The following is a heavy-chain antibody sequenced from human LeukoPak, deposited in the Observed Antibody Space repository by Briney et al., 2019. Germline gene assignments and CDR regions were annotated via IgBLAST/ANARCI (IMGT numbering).Heavy chain of an antibody. CDR3: ARGRGITMVRGVKALDY. CDR2: INHSGST. Sequence: SETLSLTCTVSGYSISNGFYWAWIRQPPGKGLEWIGEINHSGSTNYNPSLKSRVTISVDTSKNQFSLKLSSVTAADTAVYYCARGRGITMVRGVKALDYWGQGTLVTVSS. V-gene: IGHV4-38-2*02. J-gene: IGHJ4*02. CDR1: GYSISNGFY. D-gene: IGHD3-10*01.